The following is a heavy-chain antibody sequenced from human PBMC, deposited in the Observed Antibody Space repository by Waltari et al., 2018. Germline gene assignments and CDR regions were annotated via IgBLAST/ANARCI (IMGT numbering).Heavy chain of an antibody. CDR1: GGSFSGYY. CDR2: INHSGST. J-gene: IGHJ6*03. D-gene: IGHD6-13*01. V-gene: IGHV4-34*01. CDR3: ARGVAAETHYYSYMDV. Sequence: QVQLQQWGAGLLKPSETLSLTCAVYGGSFSGYYWSWIRQPPGKGLEWIGEINHSGSTNYNPSLKSRVTISVGTPKNQFSLKLSSVTAADTAVYYCARGVAAETHYYSYMDVWGKGTTVTVSS.